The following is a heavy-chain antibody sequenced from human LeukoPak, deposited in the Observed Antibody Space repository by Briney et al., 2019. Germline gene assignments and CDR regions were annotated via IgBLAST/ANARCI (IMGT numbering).Heavy chain of an antibody. J-gene: IGHJ4*02. V-gene: IGHV1-2*02. CDR2: INPNSGGT. CDR1: GYTFTGYY. Sequence: ASVKVSCKASGYTFTGYYMHWVRQAPGQGLEWMGWINPNSGGTNYAQKFQGRVTMTRDTSISTAYMEMSRLRSDDTAVYYCARVDRPHGAAAAYDYWGQGTLVTVSS. D-gene: IGHD6-13*01. CDR3: ARVDRPHGAAAAYDY.